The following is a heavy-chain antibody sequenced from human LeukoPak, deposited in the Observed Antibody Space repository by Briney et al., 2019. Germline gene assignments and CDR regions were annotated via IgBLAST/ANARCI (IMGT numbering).Heavy chain of an antibody. CDR1: GFTFSSYG. V-gene: IGHV3-30*18. CDR2: ISYDGSNK. D-gene: IGHD3-10*01. J-gene: IGHJ4*02. Sequence: GGSLRLSCAASGFTFSSYGMHWVRQAPGKGLEWVAVISYDGSNKYYADSVKGRFTISRDNSKNTLYLQMNGLRAEDTAVYYCAKAPPYGSGVDYWGQGTLVTVSS. CDR3: AKAPPYGSGVDY.